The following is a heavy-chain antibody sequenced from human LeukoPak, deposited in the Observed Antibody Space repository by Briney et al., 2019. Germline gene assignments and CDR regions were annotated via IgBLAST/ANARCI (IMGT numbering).Heavy chain of an antibody. J-gene: IGHJ4*02. CDR3: AKGRALPLTRAVHNFDY. CDR2: ISQSGGST. CDR1: GFTFSSYG. Sequence: GGSLRLSCEVSGFTFSSYGMSWVRQTPAKGLEWVSSISQSGGSTYYADSVRGRFTISRDNSKNTVYLQMRSLRAEDTALYFCAKGRALPLTRAVHNFDYWGQGTLVTVSS. V-gene: IGHV3-23*01. D-gene: IGHD3-10*01.